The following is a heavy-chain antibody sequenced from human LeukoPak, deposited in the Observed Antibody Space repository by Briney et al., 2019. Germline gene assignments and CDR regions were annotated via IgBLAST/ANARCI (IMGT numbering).Heavy chain of an antibody. CDR1: GYNFTSCW. J-gene: IGHJ3*01. Sequence: GESLKISCKGSGYNFTSCWIGWVRQMPGKGLEWMGIIYPGDSDSRLSPSLQGQVTISADKSISTAYLQWNSLKASDTAMYYCARGHHVVVATATWASDAFDLWGQGTMVIVSS. V-gene: IGHV5-51*01. CDR3: ARGHHVVVATATWASDAFDL. CDR2: IYPGDSDS. D-gene: IGHD2-21*02.